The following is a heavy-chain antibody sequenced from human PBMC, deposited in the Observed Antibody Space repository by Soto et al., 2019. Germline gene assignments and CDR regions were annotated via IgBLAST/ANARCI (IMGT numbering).Heavy chain of an antibody. Sequence: GGSLRLSCAASGFTFSSYDMSWVRQAPGKGLEWVSGISGSGGRKYYADSVKGRFTISGDNSKNTLYLQMNSLRAEDTAVYYCANDSNVYYGTYPFDIWGQGTMVTVSS. CDR1: GFTFSSYD. J-gene: IGHJ3*02. D-gene: IGHD4-17*01. CDR2: ISGSGGRK. V-gene: IGHV3-23*01. CDR3: ANDSNVYYGTYPFDI.